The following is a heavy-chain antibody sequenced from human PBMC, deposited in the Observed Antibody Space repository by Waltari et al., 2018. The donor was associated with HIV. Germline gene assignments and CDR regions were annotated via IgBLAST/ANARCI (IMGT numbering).Heavy chain of an antibody. Sequence: QVQLQESGPGLVKPSETLSLTCTVSGGSVSSYYWTWFRHPPGKGLEWIAYIYNSGSTNYNPSLKSRVTISVDTSKNQFSLELSSVTAADTAVYYCARGRHSSGYSLWYFDLWGRGTLVTVSS. J-gene: IGHJ2*01. CDR2: IYNSGST. V-gene: IGHV4-59*02. CDR1: GGSVSSYY. D-gene: IGHD3-22*01. CDR3: ARGRHSSGYSLWYFDL.